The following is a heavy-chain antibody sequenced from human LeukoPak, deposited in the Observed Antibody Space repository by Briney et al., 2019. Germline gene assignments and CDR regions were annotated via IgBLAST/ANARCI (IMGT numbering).Heavy chain of an antibody. CDR2: IIPILGIA. V-gene: IGHV1-69*04. CDR1: GGTFSSYA. Sequence: SVKVSCKASGGTFSSYAISWVRQAPGQGLEWMGRIIPILGIANYAQKFQGRVTITADKSTSTAYMELSSLRSEDTAVYYCARDVGSNMVRGVIRNDYWGQGTLVTVSS. D-gene: IGHD3-10*01. J-gene: IGHJ4*02. CDR3: ARDVGSNMVRGVIRNDY.